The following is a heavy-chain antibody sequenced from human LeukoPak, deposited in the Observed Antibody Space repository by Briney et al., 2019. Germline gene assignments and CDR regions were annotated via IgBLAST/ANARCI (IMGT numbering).Heavy chain of an antibody. CDR1: ALTFSNAW. J-gene: IGHJ4*02. CDR3: TRGYYYDSSGYG. Sequence: GGSLRLSCAAAALTFSNAWTSSVRHAPGKGLEWGCRIKSKTDGGTTDYAAPVKGRFTISRDDSKNTLYLQMNSLKTEDTAVYYCTRGYYYDSSGYGWGKGTLVTVSS. D-gene: IGHD3-22*01. V-gene: IGHV3-15*01. CDR2: IKSKTDGGTT.